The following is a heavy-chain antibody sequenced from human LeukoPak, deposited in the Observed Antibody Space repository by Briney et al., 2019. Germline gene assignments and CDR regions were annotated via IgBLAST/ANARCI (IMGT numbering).Heavy chain of an antibody. Sequence: GSSVKVSCKASGCTISSYTISWVRQAPGQGLEWMGRINPILGIANYAQKFQGRVTITADKSTSTAYMELSSLRSEDTAVYYCARTYYYDSSGYLGLFYWGQGTLLTVSS. J-gene: IGHJ4*02. CDR2: INPILGIA. D-gene: IGHD3-22*01. V-gene: IGHV1-69*02. CDR3: ARTYYYDSSGYLGLFY. CDR1: GCTISSYT.